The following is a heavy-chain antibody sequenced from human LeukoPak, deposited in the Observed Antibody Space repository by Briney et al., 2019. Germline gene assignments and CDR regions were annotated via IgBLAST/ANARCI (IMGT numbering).Heavy chain of an antibody. Sequence: GGSLRLSSAASGFTFSSSAVSWVHQAPGKGLEWVAAISDTGRLSYCADSVNGRFTISRDNSKNTLSLQMNSLRAADTAVYYCAKGGLREGYSYVSWGQGTLITVSS. CDR1: GFTFSSSA. CDR3: AKGGLREGYSYVS. CDR2: ISDTGRLS. J-gene: IGHJ5*02. D-gene: IGHD5-24*01. V-gene: IGHV3-23*01.